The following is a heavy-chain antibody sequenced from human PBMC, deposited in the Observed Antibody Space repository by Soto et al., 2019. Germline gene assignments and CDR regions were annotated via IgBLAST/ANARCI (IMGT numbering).Heavy chain of an antibody. Sequence: EVQLLESGGGLVQPGGSLRLSCTASGFSFDNYPMSWFRQAPGEGLQWVSTIDDSGAGTYYADSVKGRFTISRDNSKDTLYLQMSRLRADDTAVYHCGKRAPYVVLEKTRSPGVDVWGQGTTVTVSS. CDR1: GFSFDNYP. CDR2: IDDSGAGT. V-gene: IGHV3-23*01. CDR3: GKRAPYVVLEKTRSPGVDV. J-gene: IGHJ6*02. D-gene: IGHD3-10*02.